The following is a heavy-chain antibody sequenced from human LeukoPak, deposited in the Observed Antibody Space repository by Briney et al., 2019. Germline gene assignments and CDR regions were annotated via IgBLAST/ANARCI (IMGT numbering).Heavy chain of an antibody. D-gene: IGHD5-12*01. V-gene: IGHV3-11*06. J-gene: IGHJ3*02. CDR3: ARVGGYSGYGEDAFDI. CDR1: GFAFSYYY. CDR2: ISNTTTYT. Sequence: GRSLRLSCAASGFAFSYYYMSWIRQAPGKGLEWVSYISNTTTYTNYADSVKGRFTISRDNAKNSLYLQMNSLRAEDTAVYYCARVGGYSGYGEDAFDIWGQGTMVTVSS.